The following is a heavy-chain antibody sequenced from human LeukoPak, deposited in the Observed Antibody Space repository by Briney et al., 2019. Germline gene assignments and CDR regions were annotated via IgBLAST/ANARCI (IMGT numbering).Heavy chain of an antibody. CDR1: GSTFSSYA. Sequence: GGSLRLSCAASGSTFSSYAMHWVRQAPGKGLEWVAVISYDGSNKYYADSVKGRFTISRDNSKNTLYLQMNSLRAEDTAVYYCAREGGGSSGSFHYWGQGTLVTVSS. D-gene: IGHD3-22*01. CDR2: ISYDGSNK. CDR3: AREGGGSSGSFHY. V-gene: IGHV3-30-3*01. J-gene: IGHJ4*02.